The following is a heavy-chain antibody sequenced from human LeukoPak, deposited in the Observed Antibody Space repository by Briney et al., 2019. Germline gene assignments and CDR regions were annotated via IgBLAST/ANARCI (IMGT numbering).Heavy chain of an antibody. CDR2: IYTSGST. Sequence: SETLSLTCTVSGGSISSYYWSWIRQPAGKGLEWIGRIYTSGSTNYNPSLKSRVTMSLDTSKNQFSLKLSSVTAADTAVYYCARGRGGNYDSSGYCLFDYWGQGTLVTVSS. CDR1: GGSISSYY. J-gene: IGHJ4*02. V-gene: IGHV4-4*07. CDR3: ARGRGGNYDSSGYCLFDY. D-gene: IGHD3-22*01.